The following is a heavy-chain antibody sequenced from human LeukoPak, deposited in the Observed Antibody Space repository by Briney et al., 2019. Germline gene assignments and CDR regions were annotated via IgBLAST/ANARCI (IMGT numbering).Heavy chain of an antibody. J-gene: IGHJ4*02. Sequence: SETLSLTCTVSGGSVSSGSYYWSWIRQPPGKGLVWIGYIYYSGSTNYNPSLKSRVTISVDTSKNQFSLRLSSVTAADTAVYYCARGTYTGYIVVPDYWGQGTLVTVSS. CDR3: ARGTYTGYIVVPDY. D-gene: IGHD2-21*01. CDR1: GGSVSSGSYY. CDR2: IYYSGST. V-gene: IGHV4-61*01.